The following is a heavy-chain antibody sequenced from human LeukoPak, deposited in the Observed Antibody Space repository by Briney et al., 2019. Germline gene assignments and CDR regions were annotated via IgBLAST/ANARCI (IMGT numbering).Heavy chain of an antibody. CDR2: IIPIFGTA. J-gene: IGHJ4*02. D-gene: IGHD6-6*01. CDR1: GGTFSSYA. Sequence: GASVKVSCKASGGTFSSYAISWVQQAPGQGLEWMGGIIPIFGTASYAQRFQGRVTMTRDTSTSTVYMELSSLRSEDTAVYYCARGPAQLVDYWGQGTLVTVSS. CDR3: ARGPAQLVDY. V-gene: IGHV1-69*05.